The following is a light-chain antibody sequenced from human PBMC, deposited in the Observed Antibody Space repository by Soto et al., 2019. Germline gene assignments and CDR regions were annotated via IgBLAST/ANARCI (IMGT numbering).Light chain of an antibody. CDR3: ATWDDSVYV. Sequence: QSVLTQPPSASGTPGQRVTISCSGSTSNIGTNTVNWFQHLPGSAPTLVIYTNDQRPSGVPDRFSGSRSGTSASLAISGLQSEDEADYYCATWDDSVYVIGTGTKLTVL. J-gene: IGLJ1*01. CDR2: TND. CDR1: TSNIGTNT. V-gene: IGLV1-44*01.